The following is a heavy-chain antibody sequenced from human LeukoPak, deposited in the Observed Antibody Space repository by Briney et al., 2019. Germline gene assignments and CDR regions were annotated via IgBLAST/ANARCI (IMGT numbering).Heavy chain of an antibody. Sequence: ESGPTLVNPTQTLTLTCTFSGFSVSTSGVGVGWIRQPPGKALEWLALLYWDDSKPYNPSLRDRLTITQDTSKNQVVLTMTNIDPADTATYFCAYRRYSTSSFGSFDVWGQGTVVTVSS. D-gene: IGHD6-6*01. CDR3: AYRRYSTSSFGSFDV. CDR2: LYWDDSK. J-gene: IGHJ3*01. V-gene: IGHV2-5*02. CDR1: GFSVSTSGVG.